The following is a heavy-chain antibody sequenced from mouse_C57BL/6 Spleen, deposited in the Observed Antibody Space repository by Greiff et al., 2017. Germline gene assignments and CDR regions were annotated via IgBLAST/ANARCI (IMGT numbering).Heavy chain of an antibody. Sequence: EVKLLESGPGLVKPSQSLSLTCSVTGYSITSGYYWNWIRQFPGNQLEWMGYISYDGSNNYNPSLTNRISITRDTSKNQCFLKLNSVTTEDTATYDCARGGLYVYYAMDYWGQGTSVTVSS. V-gene: IGHV3-6*01. CDR2: ISYDGSN. CDR1: GYSITSGYY. J-gene: IGHJ4*01. D-gene: IGHD1-1*01. CDR3: ARGGLYVYYAMDY.